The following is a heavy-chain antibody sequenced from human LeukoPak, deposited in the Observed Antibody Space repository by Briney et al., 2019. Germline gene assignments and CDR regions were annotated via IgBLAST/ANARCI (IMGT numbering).Heavy chain of an antibody. CDR2: IYYSGST. CDR3: ARTRKVEMATINWFDP. J-gene: IGHJ5*02. V-gene: IGHV4-59*01. CDR1: GGSISSYY. D-gene: IGHD5-24*01. Sequence: SETLSLTCTVSGGSISSYYWSWIRQPPGKGLEWIGYIYYSGSTNYNPSLKSRVTIPVDTSKNQFSLKLSSVTAADTAVYYCARTRKVEMATINWFDPWGQGTLVTVSS.